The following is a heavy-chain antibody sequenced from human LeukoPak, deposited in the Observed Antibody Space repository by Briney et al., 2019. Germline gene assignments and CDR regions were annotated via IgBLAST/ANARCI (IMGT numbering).Heavy chain of an antibody. CDR2: INHSGST. CDR1: GGSFSGYY. Sequence: SSETLSLTCAVYGGSFSGYYWSWIRQPPGKGLEWIGEINHSGSTNYNPSLKSRVTISVDTSKNQFSLKLSSVTAADTAVYYCARGAIAALYYYYMDVWGKGTTVTVSS. J-gene: IGHJ6*03. V-gene: IGHV4-34*01. D-gene: IGHD6-25*01. CDR3: ARGAIAALYYYYMDV.